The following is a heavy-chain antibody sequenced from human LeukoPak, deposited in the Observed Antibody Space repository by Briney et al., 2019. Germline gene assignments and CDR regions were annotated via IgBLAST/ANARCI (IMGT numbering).Heavy chain of an antibody. Sequence: ASVKVSCKASGYTFTSYYMHWVRQAPGQGLEWMGIINPSGGSTSYAQKFQGRVTMTRDMSTSTDYMELSSLRSEDTAVYYCARDNSVEDSALWVGPWGPGTLVTVSS. D-gene: IGHD2-21*01. CDR2: INPSGGST. J-gene: IGHJ5*02. CDR3: ARDNSVEDSALWVGP. CDR1: GYTFTSYY. V-gene: IGHV1-46*01.